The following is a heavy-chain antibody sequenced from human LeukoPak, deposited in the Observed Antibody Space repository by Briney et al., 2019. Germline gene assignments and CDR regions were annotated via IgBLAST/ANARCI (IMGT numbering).Heavy chain of an antibody. CDR1: GYSISSDSY. CDR2: IFHSGTT. Sequence: KPSETLSLTCAVSGYSISSDSYWGWIRQPPGKGLEWIGSIFHSGTTYHNPSLKSRVTISVDTSKNQVSLKLSSVTAADTAVYYCARDSSVTAKFDYWGQGTLVTVSS. D-gene: IGHD5-18*01. J-gene: IGHJ4*02. CDR3: ARDSSVTAKFDY. V-gene: IGHV4-38-2*02.